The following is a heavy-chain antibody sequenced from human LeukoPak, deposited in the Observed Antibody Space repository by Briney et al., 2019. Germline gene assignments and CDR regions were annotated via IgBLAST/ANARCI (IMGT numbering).Heavy chain of an antibody. V-gene: IGHV4-39*01. J-gene: IGHJ6*02. D-gene: IGHD2-15*01. CDR2: ILYTGSS. Sequence: SETLSLTCCVSGGSIISAVHYWGWIRQPPGKWLEWIGSILYTGSSWVKPSLHSRASISVDTSRNQFSLRLYSVSATDTALYYCARRASGSGGTQAGMDVWGQGTTVIVSS. CDR1: GGSIISAVHY. CDR3: ARRASGSGGTQAGMDV.